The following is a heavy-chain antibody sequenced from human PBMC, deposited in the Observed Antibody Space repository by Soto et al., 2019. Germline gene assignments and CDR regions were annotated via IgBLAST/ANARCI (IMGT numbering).Heavy chain of an antibody. CDR3: ARLVSGVVPPAMLDP. J-gene: IGHJ5*02. V-gene: IGHV4-39*01. CDR2: IYYSGST. CDR1: GGSISSSSYY. D-gene: IGHD2-2*01. Sequence: SETLSLTCTVSGGSISSSSYYWGWIRQPPGKGLEWIGTIYYSGSTDYNPSLKSRVTISVDTSKNQFSLKLSSVTAADTAVYYCARLVSGVVPPAMLDPWGQGTLVTVSS.